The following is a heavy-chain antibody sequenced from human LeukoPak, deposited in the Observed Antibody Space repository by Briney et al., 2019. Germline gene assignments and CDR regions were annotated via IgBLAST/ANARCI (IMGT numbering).Heavy chain of an antibody. V-gene: IGHV4-59*01. CDR1: GGSISSSY. D-gene: IGHD3-3*01. CDR2: IYYSGST. CDR3: ASRSSIWSGYQDTLYYFDS. J-gene: IGHJ4*02. Sequence: PSETLSLTCTVSGGSISSSYWGWIRQPPGKGLEWIGYIYYSGSTNYNPSLKSRVTISVDTSKNQFSLKLSSVTAADTAVYYCASRSSIWSGYQDTLYYFDSWGQGTLVTVSS.